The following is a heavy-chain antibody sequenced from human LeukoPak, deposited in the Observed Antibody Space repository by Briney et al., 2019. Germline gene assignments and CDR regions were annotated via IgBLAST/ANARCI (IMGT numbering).Heavy chain of an antibody. CDR2: ISDYNGKT. J-gene: IGHJ4*02. CDR1: GYTFTSYG. D-gene: IGHD2-15*01. Sequence: ASVIVSCKASGYTFTSYGISWVRQAPGQGLEWMGWISDYNGKTNYAQKLQGRVTITTDTSTSTAYMDLRSLTSYDTAVYYCATIVNSCSGGSCYSGPYYFDYWGQGTLVTVSS. V-gene: IGHV1-18*01. CDR3: ATIVNSCSGGSCYSGPYYFDY.